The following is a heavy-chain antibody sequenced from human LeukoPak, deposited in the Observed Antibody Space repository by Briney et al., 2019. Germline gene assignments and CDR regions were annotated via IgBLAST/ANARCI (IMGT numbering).Heavy chain of an antibody. V-gene: IGHV4-59*01. Sequence: SETLSLTCTVSGGSISSYYWSWIRQPPGKGLEWIAYIYYSGSTNYDPSLRSRGTMSVDTSKNQFSLKLTSVTAADTAVYYCAGGLAVAGWYFQHWGQGTLVTVSS. J-gene: IGHJ1*01. CDR3: AGGLAVAGWYFQH. CDR2: IYYSGST. CDR1: GGSISSYY. D-gene: IGHD6-19*01.